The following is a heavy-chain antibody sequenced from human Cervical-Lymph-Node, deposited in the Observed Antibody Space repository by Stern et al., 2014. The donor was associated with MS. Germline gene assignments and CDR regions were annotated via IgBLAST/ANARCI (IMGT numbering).Heavy chain of an antibody. Sequence: VQLVESGAEVKKPGASVNVSCKASGYTFSDYYIHWVRQAPGQGLEWMGWINPNSGGTNYAQKFQGRVAMTRDTSISTAYMELSSPRSDDAAVYYCARKHNWNFYYYYGMDVWGQGTTVTVSS. J-gene: IGHJ6*02. CDR2: INPNSGGT. V-gene: IGHV1-2*02. CDR1: GYTFSDYY. D-gene: IGHD1-7*01. CDR3: ARKHNWNFYYYYGMDV.